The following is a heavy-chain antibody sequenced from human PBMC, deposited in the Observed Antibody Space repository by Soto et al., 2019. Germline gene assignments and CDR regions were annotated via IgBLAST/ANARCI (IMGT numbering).Heavy chain of an antibody. CDR1: GFTFSDYG. Sequence: PGGSLRLSCAASGFTFSDYGMHWVRQAPGKGPEWVAVIWYDGSNKYYADSVKGRFTISRDNSKSTLFLQMSGLRAEDTAVYHCVRIQHTSTPESCSVYWREGLLVSV. V-gene: IGHV3-33*01. CDR2: IWYDGSNK. D-gene: IGHD2-2*01. J-gene: IGHJ4*02. CDR3: VRIQHTSTPESCSVY.